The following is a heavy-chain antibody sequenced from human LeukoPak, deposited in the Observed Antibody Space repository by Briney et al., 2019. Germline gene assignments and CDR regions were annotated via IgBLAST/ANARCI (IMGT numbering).Heavy chain of an antibody. CDR1: GGSFSNYY. V-gene: IGHV4-34*01. Sequence: SETLSHTCAVYGGSFSNYYWSWIRQPPGKGLEWIGEINHSGSTNYNPSLKSRVTISVDTSKNQFSLKLSSVTAADTAVYYCARGFYRNYYGSGSYYKSEYFQHWGQGTLVTVSS. CDR3: ARGFYRNYYGSGSYYKSEYFQH. J-gene: IGHJ1*01. CDR2: INHSGST. D-gene: IGHD3-10*01.